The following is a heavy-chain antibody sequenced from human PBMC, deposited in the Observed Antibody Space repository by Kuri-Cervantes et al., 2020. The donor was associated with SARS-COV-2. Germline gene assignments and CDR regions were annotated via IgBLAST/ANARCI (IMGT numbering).Heavy chain of an antibody. D-gene: IGHD1-26*01. CDR3: ARKVEVGASRFDP. Sequence: ASVKVSCKASGYTFTGYYMHWVRQAPGQGLEWMGWNNPNSGGTNYAQKFQGRVTMTRDTSISTAYMELSRLRSDDTAVYYCARKVEVGASRFDPWGQGTLVTVSS. CDR1: GYTFTGYY. V-gene: IGHV1-2*02. J-gene: IGHJ5*02. CDR2: NNPNSGGT.